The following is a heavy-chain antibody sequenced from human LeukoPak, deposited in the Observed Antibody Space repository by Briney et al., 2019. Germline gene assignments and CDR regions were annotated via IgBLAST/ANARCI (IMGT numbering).Heavy chain of an antibody. CDR2: VGHSGTT. V-gene: IGHV4-34*01. CDR1: GGSLNDYL. D-gene: IGHD3-10*01. Sequence: SETLSLTCTVYGGSLNDYLWSWIRQPPAQGQELIGEVGHSGTTNYNPSLKSRVTISVDTSKNQFSLKLTSVTAADTAVYYCARELISSRAAFDTWGQGTVVTVSS. J-gene: IGHJ3*02. CDR3: ARELISSRAAFDT.